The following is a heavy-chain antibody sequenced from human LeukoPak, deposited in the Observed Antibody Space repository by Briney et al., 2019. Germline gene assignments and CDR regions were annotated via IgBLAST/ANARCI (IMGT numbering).Heavy chain of an antibody. V-gene: IGHV3-7*01. Sequence: PGGSLRLSCAASGFTFSSYWMSWVRQAPGKGLEWVASIKQDGSEKYYVDSVKGRFTISRDNAKNSLYLQMNSLRAEDTAVYYCARDYSSSWYYFDYWGQGTLVTVSS. J-gene: IGHJ4*02. CDR2: IKQDGSEK. CDR3: ARDYSSSWYYFDY. CDR1: GFTFSSYW. D-gene: IGHD6-13*01.